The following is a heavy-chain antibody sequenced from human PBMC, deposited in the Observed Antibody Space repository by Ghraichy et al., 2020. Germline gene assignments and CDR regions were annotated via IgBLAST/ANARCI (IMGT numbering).Heavy chain of an antibody. CDR2: IYYSGST. Sequence: SETLSLTCTVSGGSISSGDYYWSWIRQPPGKGLEWIGYIYYSGSTYYNPSLKSRVTISVDTSKNQFSLKLSSVTAADTAVYYCARAAYYGSSGYYVYIFDYWGQGTLVTVSS. CDR1: GGSISSGDYY. J-gene: IGHJ4*02. V-gene: IGHV4-30-4*01. D-gene: IGHD3-22*01. CDR3: ARAAYYGSSGYYVYIFDY.